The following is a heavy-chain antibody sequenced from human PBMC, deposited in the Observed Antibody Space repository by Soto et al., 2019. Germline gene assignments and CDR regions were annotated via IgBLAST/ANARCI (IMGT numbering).Heavy chain of an antibody. Sequence: PGGSLRLSCAASGFTVSNNYISWVRQPAGKGLEWVSLIYSGGSTYYADSVKGRFTLSRDNSKNTVYLQMNSLRAEDTAVYYCARAEWGRSYTQYYYALDVWGQGTTVTVSS. V-gene: IGHV3-53*03. CDR2: IYSGGST. J-gene: IGHJ6*02. CDR1: GFTVSNNY. D-gene: IGHD1-26*01. CDR3: ARAEWGRSYTQYYYALDV.